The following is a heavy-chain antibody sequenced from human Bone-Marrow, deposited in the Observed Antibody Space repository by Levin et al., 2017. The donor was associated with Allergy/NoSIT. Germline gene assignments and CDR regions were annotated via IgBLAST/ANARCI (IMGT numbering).Heavy chain of an antibody. CDR2: ISWNSGTI. CDR3: AKGMLIVVPEGMDFYGMEV. CDR1: GFTFDDYA. V-gene: IGHV3-9*01. Sequence: PGGSLRLSCAASGFTFDDYAMFWVRQAPGKGLEWVSGISWNSGTIDYADSVKGRFTISRDNAKNSLYLQMNSLRPEDTALYYCAKGMLIVVPEGMDFYGMEVWGQGTTVTVSS. D-gene: IGHD3-16*01. J-gene: IGHJ6*02.